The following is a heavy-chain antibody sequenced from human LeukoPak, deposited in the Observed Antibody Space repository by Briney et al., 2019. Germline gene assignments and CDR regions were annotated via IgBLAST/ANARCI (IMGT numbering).Heavy chain of an antibody. CDR3: ARGTTYCYDSSSYSY. J-gene: IGHJ4*02. CDR2: ISSSNSYT. V-gene: IGHV3-11*05. Sequence: GGCLRLSCAASGFTFSDYYMSWIRQAPGKGLEWVSYISSSNSYTNYADSVKGRFTISRDNAKNSLYLQMNSLRAEDTAVYYCARGTTYCYDSSSYSYWGQGTLVT. CDR1: GFTFSDYY. D-gene: IGHD3-22*01.